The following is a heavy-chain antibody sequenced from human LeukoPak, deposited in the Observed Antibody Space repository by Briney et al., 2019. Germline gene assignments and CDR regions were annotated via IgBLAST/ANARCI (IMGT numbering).Heavy chain of an antibody. D-gene: IGHD3-22*01. CDR2: INANSGGT. CDR1: GYTFTGYY. Sequence: ASVKVSCKASGYTFTGYYMHWVRQAPGQGLEWMGWINANSGGTNYAQKFQGRVTMTRDTSISTAYMELSRLRSDDTAVYYCARILPYYYDSSGYHSWGQGTLVTVSS. CDR3: ARILPYYYDSSGYHS. J-gene: IGHJ4*02. V-gene: IGHV1-2*02.